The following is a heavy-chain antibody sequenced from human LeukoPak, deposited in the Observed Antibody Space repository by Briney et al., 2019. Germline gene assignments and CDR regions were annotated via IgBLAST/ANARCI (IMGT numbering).Heavy chain of an antibody. CDR1: GFTFSSYR. D-gene: IGHD3-22*01. CDR2: ISSSSSTI. CDR3: ARGDSSGYGPDH. V-gene: IGHV3-48*02. Sequence: GGSLRLSCAASGFTFSSYRMDWVRQAPGKGLEWVSYISSSSSTIYYADSVKGRFTTSRDNAKNSLYLQMNSLRDEDTAVYYCARGDSSGYGPDHWGQGTLVTVSS. J-gene: IGHJ5*02.